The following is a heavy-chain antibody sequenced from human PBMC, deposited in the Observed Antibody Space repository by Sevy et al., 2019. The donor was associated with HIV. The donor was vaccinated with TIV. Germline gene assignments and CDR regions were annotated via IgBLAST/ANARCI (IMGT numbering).Heavy chain of an antibody. J-gene: IGHJ4*01. D-gene: IGHD3-16*01. CDR2: ISYDGRNNK. CDR3: ARDRGEILHSAFDY. CDR1: GFRFSDYS. V-gene: IGHV3-30*14. Sequence: GGSLRLSCAASGFRFSDYSMHWVRQAPGKGLEWVAVISYDGRNNKYNVDSVKGRFTISRDNSKNTLFLQMNSLRAEDSAIYYCARDRGEILHSAFDYWGHGTLVTVSS.